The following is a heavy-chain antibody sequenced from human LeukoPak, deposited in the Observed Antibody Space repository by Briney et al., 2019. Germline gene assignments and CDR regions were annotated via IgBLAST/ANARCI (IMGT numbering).Heavy chain of an antibody. CDR2: IWYDGSSK. J-gene: IGHJ4*02. CDR3: ARDFELSH. D-gene: IGHD3-16*02. V-gene: IGHV3-33*08. CDR1: GFTFSSYS. Sequence: GGSLRLSCAASGFTFSSYSMNWVRQAPGKGLEWVALIWYDGSSKHYADSVRGRFTISRDNSKNTLYLQMNSLRAEDTAVYYCARDFELSHWGQGTLVTVSS.